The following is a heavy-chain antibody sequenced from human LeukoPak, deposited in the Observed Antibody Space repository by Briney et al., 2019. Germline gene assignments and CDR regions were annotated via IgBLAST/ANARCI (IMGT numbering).Heavy chain of an antibody. J-gene: IGHJ2*01. CDR2: IYYTGST. V-gene: IGHV4-59*08. CDR3: ARYLAAGYFDL. CDR1: GGSIVSYY. Sequence: SETLSLTCTVSGGSIVSYYWSWIRQPPGEGLEGIGYIYYTGSTNYNPSLKSRVTISVDTSKNQFSLKLSSVTAADTAVYYCARYLAAGYFDLWGRGTLVTVSS. D-gene: IGHD6-25*01.